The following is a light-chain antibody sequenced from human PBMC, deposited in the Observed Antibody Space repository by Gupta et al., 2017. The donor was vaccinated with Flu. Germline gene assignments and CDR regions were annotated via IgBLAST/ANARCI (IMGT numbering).Light chain of an antibody. CDR1: QSLVYSDGNTY. CDR3: MQNTHWPAN. V-gene: IGKV2-30*01. Sequence: DVVMTQSPLSLPVTLGQPASISCRSSQSLVYSDGNTYLHWFQQRPGQSPRRLIYQVSNRDSGVPDRFSGSGSGSVFTLKISRVEAEDVGVYYCMQNTHWPANFGQGTTVEIK. CDR2: QVS. J-gene: IGKJ2*01.